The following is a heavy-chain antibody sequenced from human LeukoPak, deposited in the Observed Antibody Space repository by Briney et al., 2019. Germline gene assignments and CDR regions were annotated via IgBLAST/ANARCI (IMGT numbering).Heavy chain of an antibody. CDR3: AKSIFPYYYYMDV. CDR1: GFTFSSYG. J-gene: IGHJ6*03. Sequence: GGSLRLSCAASGFTFSSYGMSWVRQAPGKGLEWVSAISGSGGSTYYADSVKGRFTISRDNSKNTLYLQMNSLRAEDTAVYYCAKSIFPYYYYMDVWGKGTTVTVSS. D-gene: IGHD2-21*01. CDR2: ISGSGGST. V-gene: IGHV3-23*01.